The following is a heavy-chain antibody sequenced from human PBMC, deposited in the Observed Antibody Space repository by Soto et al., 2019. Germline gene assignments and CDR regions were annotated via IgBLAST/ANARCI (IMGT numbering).Heavy chain of an antibody. D-gene: IGHD1-1*01. CDR2: ISSSSSYI. CDR3: ARENVGPLISPIQPVPFDY. Sequence: GGSLRLSCAASGFTFSSYSMNWVRQAPGKGLEWVSSISSSSSYIYYADSVKGRFTISRDNAKNSLYLQMNSLRAEDTAVYYCARENVGPLISPIQPVPFDYWGQGTLVTVSS. V-gene: IGHV3-21*01. J-gene: IGHJ4*02. CDR1: GFTFSSYS.